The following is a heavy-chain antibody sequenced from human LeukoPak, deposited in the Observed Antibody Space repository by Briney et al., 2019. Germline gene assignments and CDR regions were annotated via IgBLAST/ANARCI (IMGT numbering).Heavy chain of an antibody. CDR2: IREDGNEK. CDR3: ARDYIGGWNDY. V-gene: IGHV3-7*01. J-gene: IGHJ4*02. D-gene: IGHD3-16*01. Sequence: PGGSLRLSCSASGFTFGGYWMSWVRQTTGKRLECVAKIREDGNEKFYVDSVKGRFTISRDNAKNSLYLQMNSLRVEDTAMYFCARDYIGGWNDYWGQGTLVTVSS. CDR1: GFTFGGYW.